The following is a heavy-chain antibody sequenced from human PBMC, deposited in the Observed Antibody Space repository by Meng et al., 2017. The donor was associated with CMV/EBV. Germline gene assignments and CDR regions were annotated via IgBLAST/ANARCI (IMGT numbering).Heavy chain of an antibody. V-gene: IGHV3-48*03. CDR2: ISSSGSTI. J-gene: IGHJ5*02. D-gene: IGHD3-3*01. CDR1: GFTFSSYE. CDR3: ARGQGSYYDFWSVNWFDP. Sequence: GGSLRLSCAASGFTFSSYEMNWVRQAPGKGLEWVSYISSSGSTIYYAGSVKGRFTISRDNAKNSLYLQMNSLRAEDTAVYYCARGQGSYYDFWSVNWFDPWGQGTLVTVSS.